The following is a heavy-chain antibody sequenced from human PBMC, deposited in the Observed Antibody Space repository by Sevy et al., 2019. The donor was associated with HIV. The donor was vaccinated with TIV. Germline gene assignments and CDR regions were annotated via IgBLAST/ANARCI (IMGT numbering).Heavy chain of an antibody. J-gene: IGHJ4*02. CDR2: ISYDGSDK. D-gene: IGHD6-19*01. CDR3: ARDGVSSGWYRGYYFDY. CDR1: GFTFSSYA. Sequence: GGSLRLSCAASGFTFSSYAMHWVRQAPGKGLEWVSFISYDGSDKYFADSVKGRFTISRDNSKNTLYLQMNSLRAEDTAVYYCARDGVSSGWYRGYYFDYWGQGTLVTVSS. V-gene: IGHV3-30*04.